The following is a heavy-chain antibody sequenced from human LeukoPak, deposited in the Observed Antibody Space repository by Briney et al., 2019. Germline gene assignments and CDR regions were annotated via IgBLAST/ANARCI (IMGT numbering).Heavy chain of an antibody. CDR2: IESKIDGGRT. Sequence: GGSLRLSCAASGFTFSDYEMNWVRQAPGKGLEWVGRIESKIDGGRTDYAAAVKGRFTISRDDSKNILFLHMNGLNTEDTAVYYCTTVSPYGDYLYYFDFWGLGTLVTVSS. CDR1: GFTFSDYE. J-gene: IGHJ4*02. V-gene: IGHV3-15*04. CDR3: TTVSPYGDYLYYFDF. D-gene: IGHD4-17*01.